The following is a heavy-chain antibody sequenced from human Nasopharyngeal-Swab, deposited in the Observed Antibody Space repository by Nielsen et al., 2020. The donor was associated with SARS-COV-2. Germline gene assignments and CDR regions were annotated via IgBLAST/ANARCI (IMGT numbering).Heavy chain of an antibody. V-gene: IGHV1-69*06. CDR1: GGTFSSYA. J-gene: IGHJ3*02. Sequence: SVKVSCKASGGTFSSYAISWVRQAPGQGLEWMGGIIPIFGTANYAQKFQGRVTITADKSTSTACMELSSLRSEDTAVYYCARAPGGIQLWLPYRDAFDIWGQGTMVTVSS. CDR2: IIPIFGTA. CDR3: ARAPGGIQLWLPYRDAFDI. D-gene: IGHD5-18*01.